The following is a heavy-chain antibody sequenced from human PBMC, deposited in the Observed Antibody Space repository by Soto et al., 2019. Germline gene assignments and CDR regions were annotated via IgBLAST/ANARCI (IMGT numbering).Heavy chain of an antibody. CDR1: GYSFTTYG. V-gene: IGHV1-18*01. CDR2: ISGYNVNT. J-gene: IGHJ6*02. CDR3: AREGPAPYYYYGMDV. Sequence: QVQLVQSRGEVKKPGASVKVSCKTSGYSFTTYGISWVRQAPGHGLEWMGWISGYNVNTNYAQKLQGRVTMTTDTSTSTAYMELRSLRSDDTAVYYCAREGPAPYYYYGMDVWGQGSTVTVSS.